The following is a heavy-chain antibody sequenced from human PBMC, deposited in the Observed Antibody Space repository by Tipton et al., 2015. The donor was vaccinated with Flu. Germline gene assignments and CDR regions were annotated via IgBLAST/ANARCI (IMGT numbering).Heavy chain of an antibody. J-gene: IGHJ4*02. Sequence: TLSLTCAVSGGSISSSNWWSWVRQPPGKGPEWIGEIYHSGSTNYNPSLKSRVTISVDKSKNQFSLKLSSVTAADTAVYYCARAKSPGYYYDSSEGAYFDYWGQGTLVTVSS. CDR3: ARAKSPGYYYDSSEGAYFDY. D-gene: IGHD3-22*01. CDR1: GGSISSSNW. V-gene: IGHV4-4*02. CDR2: IYHSGST.